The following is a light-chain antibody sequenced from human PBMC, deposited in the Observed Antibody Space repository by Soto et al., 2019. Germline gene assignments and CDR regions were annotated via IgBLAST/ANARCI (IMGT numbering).Light chain of an antibody. CDR3: QQYGSSPQA. Sequence: EIVLTQSPGTLSLSPGERATLSCRASQSVTSSYLAWYQQKPGQAPRLLIYGTSSRATGIPDRFSGSGSGTAFALTISRLEPDDFAVYYCQQYGSSPQAFGQGNKVEL. V-gene: IGKV3-20*01. CDR2: GTS. J-gene: IGKJ1*01. CDR1: QSVTSSY.